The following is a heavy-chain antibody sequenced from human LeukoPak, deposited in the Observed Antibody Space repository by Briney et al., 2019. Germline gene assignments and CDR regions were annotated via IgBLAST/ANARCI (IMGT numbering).Heavy chain of an antibody. J-gene: IGHJ4*02. V-gene: IGHV1-18*01. CDR3: ARESGYSFDY. CDR2: ISGYNGNT. D-gene: IGHD5-12*01. Sequence: ASVKVSCKASGYTFTNYGISWVRQAPGQGLEWMGWISGYNGNTNYAQKFQGGVTMTTDTSTSTAYMELRSLRSDDTAVYYCARESGYSFDYWGQGTLVTVSS. CDR1: GYTFTNYG.